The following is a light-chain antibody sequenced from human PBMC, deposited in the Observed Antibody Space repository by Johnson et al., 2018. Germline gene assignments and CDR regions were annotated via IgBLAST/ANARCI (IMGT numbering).Light chain of an antibody. V-gene: IGLV1-51*02. Sequence: VLTQPPSVSAAPGQKVTISCSGSSSNIGNNYVSWYQQLPGTAPKLLIYENNKRPSGIPDRFSGSKSGTSATLGITGLQTGDEADDYCGTWDSSLSAGNVFGTGTKVTVL. CDR2: ENN. J-gene: IGLJ1*01. CDR3: GTWDSSLSAGNV. CDR1: SSNIGNNY.